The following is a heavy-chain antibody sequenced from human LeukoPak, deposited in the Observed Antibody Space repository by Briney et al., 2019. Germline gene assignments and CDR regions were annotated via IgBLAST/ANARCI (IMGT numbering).Heavy chain of an antibody. D-gene: IGHD3-9*01. CDR3: ARANNRVRYFDWLPNDYYYYYMDV. CDR2: ISSNGGSI. Sequence: PGGSLRLSCAASGFTFSDYAMHWVRQAPGKELEYVSAISSNGGSIHYANSVKGRFTISRDNSKNTLYLQMDSLRAEDMAVYYCARANNRVRYFDWLPNDYYYYYMDVWGKGTTVTISS. J-gene: IGHJ6*03. V-gene: IGHV3-64*01. CDR1: GFTFSDYA.